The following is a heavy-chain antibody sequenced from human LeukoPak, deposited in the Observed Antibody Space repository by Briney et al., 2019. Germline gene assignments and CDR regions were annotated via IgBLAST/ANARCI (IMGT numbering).Heavy chain of an antibody. Sequence: GSLRLSCAASGFTVSSNYMSWVRQAPRKGLEWVSVIYSGGSTYYADSVKGRFTISRDNSKNTLYLQMNSLRAEDTAVYYCAKNYPVAGPHSPPDYWGQGTLVTVSS. D-gene: IGHD6-19*01. CDR3: AKNYPVAGPHSPPDY. J-gene: IGHJ4*02. V-gene: IGHV3-53*01. CDR1: GFTVSSNY. CDR2: IYSGGST.